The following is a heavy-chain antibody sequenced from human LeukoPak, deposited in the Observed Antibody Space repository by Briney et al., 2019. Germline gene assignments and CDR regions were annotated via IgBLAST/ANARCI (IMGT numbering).Heavy chain of an antibody. D-gene: IGHD1-26*01. CDR1: RFTFNTNT. J-gene: IGHJ4*02. CDR3: TNSSAERPDY. V-gene: IGHV3-23*01. CDR2: TNDSGDRT. Sequence: AGSLRLSCEGSRFTFNTNTMNWVRQAPGKGLEWVSATNDSGDRTYYADSVKGRFTISRDNSKNTLYLRMNSLRAEDTAVYYCTNSSAERPDYWGQGTLVTVSS.